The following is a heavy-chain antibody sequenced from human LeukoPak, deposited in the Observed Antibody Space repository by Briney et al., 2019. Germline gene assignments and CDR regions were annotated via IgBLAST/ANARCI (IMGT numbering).Heavy chain of an antibody. CDR3: ARGLVAKAKDYFDY. V-gene: IGHV4-34*01. CDR2: INHSGGT. Sequence: SETLSLTCAVYGGSFSGYYWSWIRQPPGKGLEWIGEINHSGGTNYNPSLKSRVTISVDTSKNQFSLKLSYVTAADTAVYYCARGLVAKAKDYFDYWGQGTLVTVSS. J-gene: IGHJ4*02. D-gene: IGHD5-12*01. CDR1: GGSFSGYY.